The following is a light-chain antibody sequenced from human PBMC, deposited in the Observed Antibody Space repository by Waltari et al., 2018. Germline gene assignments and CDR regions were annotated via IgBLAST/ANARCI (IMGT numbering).Light chain of an antibody. Sequence: EIVLTQTPPSLSVTPGQPASISCKSSLSLLHSDGETLLYWYLQKPGQPPHLLIYAVSNRLSEVPDRFSGSGSGTDFTLKISRVEAEDVGTYYCVQSIQLPITFGQGTKLDI. CDR3: VQSIQLPIT. CDR2: AVS. J-gene: IGKJ3*01. CDR1: LSLLHSDGETL. V-gene: IGKV2D-29*01.